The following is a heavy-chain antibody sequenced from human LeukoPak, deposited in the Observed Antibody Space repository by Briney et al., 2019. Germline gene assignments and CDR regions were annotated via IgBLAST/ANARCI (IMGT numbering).Heavy chain of an antibody. D-gene: IGHD2-2*02. J-gene: IGHJ6*03. CDR3: ARGTVVVPAAILLHYYYHMDV. CDR2: MNPNSGNT. Sequence: GASVKVSCKASGYTFTSYDINWVRQATGQGLEWMGWMNPNSGNTGYAQKFQGRVTMTRNTSISTAYMELSSLRSEDTAVYYCARGTVVVPAAILLHYYYHMDVWGKGTTVTVSS. V-gene: IGHV1-8*01. CDR1: GYTFTSYD.